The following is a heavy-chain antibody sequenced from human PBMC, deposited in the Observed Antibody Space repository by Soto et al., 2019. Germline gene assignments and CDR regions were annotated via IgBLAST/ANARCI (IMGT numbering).Heavy chain of an antibody. CDR2: IFYGGST. Sequence: PSETLSLTCTVSGGSSGTYYWNWIRQPPGKGLEWIGYIFYGGSTNFNPSLKSRVSISEDTSKNQFSLRLSSVTAADTAVYYCGRGWKANGIDGDFDVWGQGTMVTVSS. D-gene: IGHD2-8*01. CDR3: GRGWKANGIDGDFDV. V-gene: IGHV4-59*01. CDR1: GGSSGTYY. J-gene: IGHJ3*01.